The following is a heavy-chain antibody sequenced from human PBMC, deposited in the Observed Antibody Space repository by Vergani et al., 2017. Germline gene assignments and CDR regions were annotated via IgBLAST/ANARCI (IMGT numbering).Heavy chain of an antibody. Sequence: QVQLVQSGAEVKKPGASVKVSCKASGYTFTGYYMHWVRQAPGQGLEWMGWINPNSGGTNYAQKFQGRVTMTRDTSISTAYMELSRLRSDDTAVYYCARDRAPIAAAENLFDPWGQGTLVTVSS. J-gene: IGHJ5*02. CDR3: ARDRAPIAAAENLFDP. CDR2: INPNSGGT. D-gene: IGHD6-13*01. V-gene: IGHV1-2*02. CDR1: GYTFTGYY.